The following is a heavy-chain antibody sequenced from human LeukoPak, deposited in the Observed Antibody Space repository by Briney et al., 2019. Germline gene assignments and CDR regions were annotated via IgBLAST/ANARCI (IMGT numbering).Heavy chain of an antibody. D-gene: IGHD5-24*01. Sequence: GGSLRLSCAASGFTFDDYTMHWVRQAPGKGLEWVSLISWDGGSTYYADSVKGRFTISRDNSKNTLYLQMKSLRAEDTAVYYCARLGWLQSENPLNDYWGQGTLVTVSS. J-gene: IGHJ4*02. CDR3: ARLGWLQSENPLNDY. CDR1: GFTFDDYT. V-gene: IGHV3-43*01. CDR2: ISWDGGST.